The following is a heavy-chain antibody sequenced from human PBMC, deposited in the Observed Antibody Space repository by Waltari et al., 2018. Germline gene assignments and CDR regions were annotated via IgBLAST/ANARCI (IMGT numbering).Heavy chain of an antibody. D-gene: IGHD6-25*01. Sequence: EVQLVESGGGLVKPGGSLRLSCAASGFTFSNDCMSWVRQAPGKGLEWVGRIKSKTDGGTTDYAAPVKGRFTISRDDSTNTLYLQMNSRKTEDTAVYNCAAAAHYYGMDVWGQGTTVTVSS. CDR1: GFTFSNDC. CDR2: IKSKTDGGTT. J-gene: IGHJ6*02. V-gene: IGHV3-15*01. CDR3: AAAAHYYGMDV.